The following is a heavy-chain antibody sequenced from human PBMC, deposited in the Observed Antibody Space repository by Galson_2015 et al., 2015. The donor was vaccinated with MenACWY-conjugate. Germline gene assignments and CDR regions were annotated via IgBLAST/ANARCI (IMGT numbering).Heavy chain of an antibody. V-gene: IGHV3-53*01. CDR3: AKIVRHPVGPYFDS. D-gene: IGHD2-21*01. CDR1: GFSVTSHF. CDR2: LYDAGTS. Sequence: SLRLSCAASGFSVTSHFMGWVRQAPGKGLEWVALLYDAGTSRYADSVTGRFTISRDTLRNSLSLQMHGLRAEDTAMYFCAKIVRHPVGPYFDSWGQGTLVLVSS. J-gene: IGHJ4*02.